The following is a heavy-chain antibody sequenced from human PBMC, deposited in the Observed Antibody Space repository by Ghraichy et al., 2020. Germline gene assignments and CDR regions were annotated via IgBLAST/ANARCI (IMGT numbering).Heavy chain of an antibody. CDR1: GFSISSYA. Sequence: GGSLRLSCAASGFSISSYAMYWVRQSPGKGLEWVAVISHDGSNKYYADSVKGRFTISRDNSKNTMYVEMNSLRAEDTAVYYCARAVATVITYDAFDLWGQGTMVTVSS. J-gene: IGHJ3*01. CDR2: ISHDGSNK. V-gene: IGHV3-30*04. D-gene: IGHD4-23*01. CDR3: ARAVATVITYDAFDL.